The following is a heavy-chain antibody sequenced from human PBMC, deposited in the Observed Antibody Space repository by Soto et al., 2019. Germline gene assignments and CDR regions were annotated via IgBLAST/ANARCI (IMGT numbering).Heavy chain of an antibody. Sequence: GGSLRLSCAASGFSFDTYAMPWVRQAPGKGLDWVSAVSASGERTYYADSVRGRFIISRDNSKNMLFLEMNGLRGEDSAVYYCASDRRPRNTIFGVVSGGWGRGTLVTV. V-gene: IGHV3-23*01. CDR2: VSASGERT. D-gene: IGHD3-3*02. CDR3: ASDRRPRNTIFGVVSGG. CDR1: GFSFDTYA. J-gene: IGHJ4*02.